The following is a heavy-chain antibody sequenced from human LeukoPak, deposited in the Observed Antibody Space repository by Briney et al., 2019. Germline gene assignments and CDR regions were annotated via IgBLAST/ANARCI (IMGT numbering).Heavy chain of an antibody. D-gene: IGHD6-19*01. V-gene: IGHV3-23*01. Sequence: KAGGSLRLSCAASGFTFSNYAMSWVRQAPGKGLEWVSAISGSGGNTYYADSVKGRFTISRDNSRSTLYLQMNSLGAEDTAVYYCVSSSSGWYRFQYWGQGTLVTVSS. CDR2: ISGSGGNT. CDR3: VSSSSGWYRFQY. CDR1: GFTFSNYA. J-gene: IGHJ4*02.